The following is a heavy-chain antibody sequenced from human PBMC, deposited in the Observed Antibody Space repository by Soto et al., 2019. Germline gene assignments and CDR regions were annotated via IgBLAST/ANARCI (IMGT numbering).Heavy chain of an antibody. J-gene: IGHJ5*01. D-gene: IGHD3-10*01. CDR3: AKNSGWFNS. Sequence: VQVLDSGGGLVQPGGSLRLSCAASGFPFSSTDMSWVRQALGKGLEWVSTIDGSGGAKYYADSVRGRFTISRDNSKNTVYLQMSSLRADDTAVYYCAKNSGWFNSWGQGTLVTVSS. CDR1: GFPFSSTD. CDR2: IDGSGGAK. V-gene: IGHV3-23*01.